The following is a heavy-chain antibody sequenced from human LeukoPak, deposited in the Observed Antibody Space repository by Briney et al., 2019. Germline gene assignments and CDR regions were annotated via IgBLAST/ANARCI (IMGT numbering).Heavy chain of an antibody. CDR1: GYTFTGYY. CDR2: INPNSGGT. V-gene: IGHV1-2*02. J-gene: IGHJ4*02. D-gene: IGHD4-17*01. CDR3: AREGDYSQGLDY. Sequence: ASVEVSCKASGYTFTGYYMHWVRQAPGQGLEWMGWINPNSGGTNYAQKFQGRVTMTRDTSISTAYMELSRLRSDDTAVYYCAREGDYSQGLDYWGQGTLVTVSS.